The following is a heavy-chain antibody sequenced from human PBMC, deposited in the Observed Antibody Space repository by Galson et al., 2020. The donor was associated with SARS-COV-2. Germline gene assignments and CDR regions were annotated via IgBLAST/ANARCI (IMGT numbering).Heavy chain of an antibody. CDR3: ARDTLYYDCVWGSYRLDV. Sequence: ASVKVSCKASGYTFTSYGISWVRQAPGQGLEWMGWISAYNGNTNYAQKLQGRVTMTTDTSTSTAYMELRSLRSDDTAVYYWARDTLYYDCVWGSYRLDVWGQGTTVTVSS. CDR1: GYTFTSYG. V-gene: IGHV1-18*04. D-gene: IGHD3-16*02. J-gene: IGHJ6*02. CDR2: ISAYNGNT.